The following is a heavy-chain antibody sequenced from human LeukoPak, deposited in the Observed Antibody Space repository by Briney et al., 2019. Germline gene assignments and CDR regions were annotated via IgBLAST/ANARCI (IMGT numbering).Heavy chain of an antibody. D-gene: IGHD5-18*01. Sequence: SVKVSCKASGGTFSSYAISWVRQAPGQGLEWMGRIIPIFGTANYAQKFHGRVTITTDESTSTAYMELSSLRSEDTAVYYCAREGYSYGNYFDYWGQGTLVTVSS. CDR3: AREGYSYGNYFDY. V-gene: IGHV1-69*05. J-gene: IGHJ4*02. CDR2: IIPIFGTA. CDR1: GGTFSSYA.